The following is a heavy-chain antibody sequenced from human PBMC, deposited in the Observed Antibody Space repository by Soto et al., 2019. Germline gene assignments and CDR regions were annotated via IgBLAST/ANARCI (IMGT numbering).Heavy chain of an antibody. D-gene: IGHD6-13*01. J-gene: IGHJ5*02. CDR3: ARGLSLGIAAASTVGMGYNWLDP. Sequence: SETLSLTCAVYGGSFSGYYWSWIRQPPGKGLEWIGEINHSGSTNYNPSLKSRVTISVDTSKNQFSLKLSSVTAADTAVYYCARGLSLGIAAASTVGMGYNWLDPWGQGTLVTVSS. CDR2: INHSGST. CDR1: GGSFSGYY. V-gene: IGHV4-34*01.